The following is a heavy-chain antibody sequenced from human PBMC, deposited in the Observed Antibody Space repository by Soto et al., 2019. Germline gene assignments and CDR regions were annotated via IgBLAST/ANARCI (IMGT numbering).Heavy chain of an antibody. CDR2: ISAYNGNT. V-gene: IGHV1-18*01. D-gene: IGHD3-3*01. Sequence: VSCKASGYTFTSYGISWVRQAPGQGLEWMGWISAYNGNTNYAQKLQGRVTMTTDTSTSTAYMELRSLRSDDTAVYYCARDDTIFGVVIPSGFDPWGQGTLVTVSS. CDR1: GYTFTSYG. CDR3: ARDDTIFGVVIPSGFDP. J-gene: IGHJ5*02.